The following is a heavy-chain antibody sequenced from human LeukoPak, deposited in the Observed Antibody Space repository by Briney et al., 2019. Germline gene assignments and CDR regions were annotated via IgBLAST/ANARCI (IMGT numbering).Heavy chain of an antibody. CDR1: GGSISSSSYY. Sequence: PSETLSLTCTVSGGSISSSSYYWGWIRQPPGKGLEWIGSIYYSGSTYYNPSLKSRVTISVDTSKNRFSLKLSSVTAADTAVYYCAAGQYSSGTPLFDYWGQGTLVTVSS. CDR3: AAGQYSSGTPLFDY. J-gene: IGHJ4*02. CDR2: IYYSGST. V-gene: IGHV4-39*07. D-gene: IGHD6-19*01.